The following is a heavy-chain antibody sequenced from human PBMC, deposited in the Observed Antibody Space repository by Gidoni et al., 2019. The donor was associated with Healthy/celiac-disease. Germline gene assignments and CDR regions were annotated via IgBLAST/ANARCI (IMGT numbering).Heavy chain of an antibody. CDR2: IIPIFGTA. J-gene: IGHJ3*02. D-gene: IGHD1-26*01. CDR3: ASAGDSGSYWRTIDAFDI. V-gene: IGHV1-69*01. CDR1: GGTFSSYA. Sequence: QVQLVQSGAEVKKPGSSVKVSCKASGGTFSSYAISWVRQAPGQGLEWMGGIIPIFGTANYAQKFQGRVTITADESTSTAYMELSSLRSEDTAVYYCASAGDSGSYWRTIDAFDIWGQGTMVTVSS.